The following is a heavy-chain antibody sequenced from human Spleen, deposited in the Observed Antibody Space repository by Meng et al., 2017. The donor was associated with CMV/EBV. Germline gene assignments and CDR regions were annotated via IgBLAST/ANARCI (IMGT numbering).Heavy chain of an antibody. CDR1: GFTFSSKS. V-gene: IGHV3-21*01. CDR2: ISSSSSYI. Sequence: PSCAASGFTFSSKSMNWVRQAPGKGLEWVSSISSSSSYIYYADSVKGRFTISRDNAKNSLSLQMNSLRAEDTAVYYCATASIYYFDYWGQGALVTVSS. CDR3: ATASIYYFDY. J-gene: IGHJ4*02. D-gene: IGHD2/OR15-2a*01.